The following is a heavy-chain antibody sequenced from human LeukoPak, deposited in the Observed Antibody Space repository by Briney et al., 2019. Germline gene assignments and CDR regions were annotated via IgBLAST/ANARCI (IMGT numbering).Heavy chain of an antibody. Sequence: ASVKVSCKSSGYTFTSYYMHWVRHAPGQGLEWMGIINPSGGSTSYAKKFQGRVTMTRDMYTSTVYMELSSLRSEDTAVYYCARGGSLICSSTSCLVDYWGQGTLVTVSS. CDR3: ARGGSLICSSTSCLVDY. CDR1: GYTFTSYY. V-gene: IGHV1-46*01. J-gene: IGHJ4*02. D-gene: IGHD2-2*01. CDR2: INPSGGST.